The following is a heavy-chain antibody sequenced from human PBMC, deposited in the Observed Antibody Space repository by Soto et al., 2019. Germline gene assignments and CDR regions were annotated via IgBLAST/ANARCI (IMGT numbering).Heavy chain of an antibody. Sequence: GGSLRLSCAASGFTFSSYGMHWVRQAPGKGLEWVAAIWSDGSNKYYADSVKGRFTISRDNSKNSQYLQMTSLRAEDTAVYYCTRELSGDSHSSDAFDIWGQGTMVTVSS. J-gene: IGHJ3*02. D-gene: IGHD4-17*01. CDR2: IWSDGSNK. V-gene: IGHV3-33*08. CDR3: TRELSGDSHSSDAFDI. CDR1: GFTFSSYG.